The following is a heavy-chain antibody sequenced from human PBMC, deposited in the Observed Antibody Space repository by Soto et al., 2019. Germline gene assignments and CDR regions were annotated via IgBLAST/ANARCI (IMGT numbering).Heavy chain of an antibody. V-gene: IGHV3-30*18. Sequence: GGSLRLSCAASGFTFSSYGMHWVRQAPGKGLEWVAVISYDGSNKYYADSVKGRFTISRDNSKNKLYLQMTSLRAEDTAVYYCAKVIDDDILTGYDYWGQGTLVTVSS. CDR3: AKVIDDDILTGYDY. CDR1: GFTFSSYG. CDR2: ISYDGSNK. D-gene: IGHD3-9*01. J-gene: IGHJ4*02.